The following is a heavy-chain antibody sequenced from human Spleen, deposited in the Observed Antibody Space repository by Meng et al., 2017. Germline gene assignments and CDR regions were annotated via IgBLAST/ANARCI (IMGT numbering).Heavy chain of an antibody. Sequence: QPQLQESGPGLVKPSAALFLTGSVSGGSISTSGYYWGWIRQPPGKGLEWIGSIGHSGITYYTPSLKSRVTVSIDTSKSQFSLKLTSVTAADTAVYYCVRSSGWVRTGFDPWGQGTLVTVS. V-gene: IGHV4-39*01. J-gene: IGHJ5*02. D-gene: IGHD6-19*01. CDR2: IGHSGIT. CDR3: VRSSGWVRTGFDP. CDR1: GGSISTSGYY.